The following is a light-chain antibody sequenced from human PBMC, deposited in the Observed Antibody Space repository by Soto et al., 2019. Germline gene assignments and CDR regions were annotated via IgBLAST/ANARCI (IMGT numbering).Light chain of an antibody. CDR1: QSISSGF. J-gene: IGKJ4*01. CDR2: GAS. V-gene: IGKV3-20*01. Sequence: EIVLTQSPGTLSLSPGERATLSCRASQSISSGFLAWHQQKPGQAPRLLIHGASSRATGIPDRFSGSGSGTDFTLTISRLEPEDFAVYYCQLLTFGGGTKVEIK. CDR3: QLLT.